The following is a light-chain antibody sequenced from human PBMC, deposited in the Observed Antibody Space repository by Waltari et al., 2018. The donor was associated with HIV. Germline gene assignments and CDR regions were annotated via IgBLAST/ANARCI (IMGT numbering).Light chain of an antibody. J-gene: IGKJ1*01. CDR1: ESLRHENGYNY. V-gene: IGKV2-28*01. Sequence: VMTQSPLSLAVSPGETASISCNSTESLRHENGYNYLDWYVQKTGRPPQPLLHLAASRAPGVPDRFSGSGSDTDFTLTIGPMEAGDVGFYFCMQTRRTPWTFGQGTKVEV. CDR3: MQTRRTPWT. CDR2: LAA.